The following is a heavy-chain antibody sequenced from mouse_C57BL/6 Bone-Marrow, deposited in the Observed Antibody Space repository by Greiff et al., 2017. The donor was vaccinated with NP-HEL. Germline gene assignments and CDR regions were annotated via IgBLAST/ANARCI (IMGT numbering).Heavy chain of an antibody. V-gene: IGHV1-59*01. CDR1: GYTFTSYW. CDR3: AREGDYYDDAWFAY. J-gene: IGHJ3*01. CDR2: IDPSDSYT. D-gene: IGHD2-4*01. Sequence: QVQLQQPGAELVRPGTSVKLSCKASGYTFTSYWMHWVKQRPGQGLEWIGVIDPSDSYTNYTPKFKGKATLTVDTSSSTAHMQLSSLTSEDSAVYYCAREGDYYDDAWFAYWGQGTLVTVSA.